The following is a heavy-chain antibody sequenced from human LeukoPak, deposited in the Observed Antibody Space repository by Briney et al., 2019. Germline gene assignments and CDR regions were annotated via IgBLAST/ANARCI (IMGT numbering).Heavy chain of an antibody. Sequence: GGTLRLSCAASGFTFSSYGMSWVRQAPEKGLEWVSGISGSGGSTYYADSVKGRFTISRDNFKNTLYLQMNSLRAEDTAVYYCAKDDAWLRFGEWSQGTLVTVSS. CDR1: GFTFSSYG. D-gene: IGHD3-10*01. J-gene: IGHJ4*02. CDR2: ISGSGGST. CDR3: AKDDAWLRFGE. V-gene: IGHV3-23*01.